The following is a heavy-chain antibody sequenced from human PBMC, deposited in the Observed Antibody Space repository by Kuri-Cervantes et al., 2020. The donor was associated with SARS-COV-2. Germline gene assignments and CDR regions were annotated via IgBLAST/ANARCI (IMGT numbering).Heavy chain of an antibody. D-gene: IGHD2-2*02. CDR1: GGSFSGYY. CDR3: ARVPAAIRDWFDP. V-gene: IGHV4-34*01. Sequence: SETLSLTCAVYGGSFSGYYWSWIRQPPGKGLGWIGEINHSGSTNYNPSLKSRVTISVDTSKNQFSLKLSSVTAADTAVYYCARVPAAIRDWFDPWGQGTLVTVSS. J-gene: IGHJ5*02. CDR2: INHSGST.